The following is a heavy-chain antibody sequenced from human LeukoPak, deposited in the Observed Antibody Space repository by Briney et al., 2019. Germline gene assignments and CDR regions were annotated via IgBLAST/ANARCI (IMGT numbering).Heavy chain of an antibody. CDR3: AKALSGTSFPAAFDP. D-gene: IGHD1-14*01. Sequence: PSETLSLTCTASGGSISSYFWNWIRQPAGKGLEWIGRMYSSGSTKYNPSLESRVTMSVDTSKNQFSLKLSSVTAADTAVYYCAKALSGTSFPAAFDPWGQGTLVTVSS. CDR2: MYSSGST. V-gene: IGHV4-4*07. J-gene: IGHJ5*02. CDR1: GGSISSYF.